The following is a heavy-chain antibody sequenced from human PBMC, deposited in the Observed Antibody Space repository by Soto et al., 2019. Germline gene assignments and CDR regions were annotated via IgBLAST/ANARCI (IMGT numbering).Heavy chain of an antibody. V-gene: IGHV3-21*01. Sequence: GGSLRLSCAASGFTFSSYSMNWVRQAPGKGLEWVSSISSSSSYIYYADSVKGRFTISRDNAKNSLYLQMNSLRAEDTAVYYCAIDWVGDRDPRYAYSFWGRGSMVTVSS. CDR3: AIDWVGDRDPRYAYSF. CDR1: GFTFSSYS. J-gene: IGHJ3*01. CDR2: ISSSSSYI. D-gene: IGHD3-16*01.